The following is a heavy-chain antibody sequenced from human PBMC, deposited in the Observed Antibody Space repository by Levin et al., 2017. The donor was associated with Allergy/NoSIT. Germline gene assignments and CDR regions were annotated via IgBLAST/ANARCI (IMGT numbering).Heavy chain of an antibody. CDR1: GFTFSSYW. CDR2: IKQDGSVK. V-gene: IGHV3-7*01. CDR3: AKEPYGTFSDY. Sequence: GASVKVSCTASGFTFSSYWMSWVRQAPGKGLEWVANIKQDGSVKYYVDSVKARFTISRDNAKNSLYLQMNSLRADDMAVYYCAKEPYGTFSDYWGQGTLVTVSS. J-gene: IGHJ4*02. D-gene: IGHD4-17*01.